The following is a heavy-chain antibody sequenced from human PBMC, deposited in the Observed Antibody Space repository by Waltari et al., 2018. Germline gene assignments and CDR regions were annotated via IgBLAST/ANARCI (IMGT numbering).Heavy chain of an antibody. J-gene: IGHJ5*02. Sequence: QVQLVQSGAEVKKPGASVKVSCKASGYTFTSYGISWVRQAPGQGREWMGWSSAYNGNTNSAQKLQGRVTMTTDTSTSTAYMELRSLRSDDTAVYYCAAVERGPGPNWFDPWGQGTLVTVSS. CDR1: GYTFTSYG. CDR3: AAVERGPGPNWFDP. V-gene: IGHV1-18*04. CDR2: SSAYNGNT.